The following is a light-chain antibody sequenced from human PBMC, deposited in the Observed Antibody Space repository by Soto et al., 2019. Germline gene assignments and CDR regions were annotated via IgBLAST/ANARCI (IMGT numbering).Light chain of an antibody. CDR3: QTWGTGINV. J-gene: IGLJ1*01. CDR2: LNSDGSH. Sequence: QPVLTQSPSASASLGASVKLTCTLSSGHSSYAIAWHQQQPEKGPRYLMKLNSDGSHSKGDGIPDRFSGSSSGAERYLIISSLQSEDEADYYCQTWGTGINVFGTGTKLTVL. V-gene: IGLV4-69*01. CDR1: SGHSSYA.